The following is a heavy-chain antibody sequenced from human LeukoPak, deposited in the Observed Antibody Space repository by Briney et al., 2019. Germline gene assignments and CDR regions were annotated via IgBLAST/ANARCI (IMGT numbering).Heavy chain of an antibody. CDR1: GFTFDDFG. Sequence: QSGGSLRLSCAASGFTFDDFGMHWVRQAPGKGLEWVSGISWNSGSKGYADSVKGRFTISRDNARNSLYLQMNSLRAEDTALYYCAKSARGGYDDTFDCWGQGTLVTVSS. V-gene: IGHV3-9*01. J-gene: IGHJ4*02. CDR3: AKSARGGYDDTFDC. D-gene: IGHD5-12*01. CDR2: ISWNSGSK.